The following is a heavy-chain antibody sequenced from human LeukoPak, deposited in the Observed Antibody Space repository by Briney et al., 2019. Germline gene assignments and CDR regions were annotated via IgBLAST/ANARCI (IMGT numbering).Heavy chain of an antibody. Sequence: PSGTLSLTCGVSGGSISSSNWWSWVRQPPGKGLEWIGEIFHSGNTNYNPSLKSRVTLSVDKSKNQFSLKLSSVTAADTAVYFCARWLYGMDVWGRGTTVIVSS. D-gene: IGHD3-10*01. CDR3: ARWLYGMDV. J-gene: IGHJ6*04. V-gene: IGHV4-4*02. CDR2: IFHSGNT. CDR1: GGSISSSNW.